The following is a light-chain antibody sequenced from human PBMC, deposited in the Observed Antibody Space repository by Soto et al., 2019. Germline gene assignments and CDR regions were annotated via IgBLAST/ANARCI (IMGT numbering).Light chain of an antibody. V-gene: IGKV3-15*01. CDR3: QQYNNWWT. CDR2: GAS. J-gene: IGKJ1*01. Sequence: EIVMTQSPATLSVSPGERATLSCRASQSVSSNLAWYQQKPGQAPRLLIYGASTRATGIPARFSGSGSGTDVTRTISSLQSEDFAVYYCQQYNNWWTFGQGTKVEIK. CDR1: QSVSSN.